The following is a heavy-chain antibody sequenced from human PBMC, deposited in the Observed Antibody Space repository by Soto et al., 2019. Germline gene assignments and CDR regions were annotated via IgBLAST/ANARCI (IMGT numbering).Heavy chain of an antibody. CDR2: MNPNSGDT. Sequence: GASVKVSFKASGYTFTSYDINWVRQATGQGPEWMGWMNPNSGDTGYAQKFQGRVTMTRNTSISTAYMELSSLRSEDTAVYYCARGLGSLHYDILTGYYYMDVWGKGTTVTVSS. V-gene: IGHV1-8*01. J-gene: IGHJ6*03. D-gene: IGHD3-9*01. CDR1: GYTFTSYD. CDR3: ARGLGSLHYDILTGYYYMDV.